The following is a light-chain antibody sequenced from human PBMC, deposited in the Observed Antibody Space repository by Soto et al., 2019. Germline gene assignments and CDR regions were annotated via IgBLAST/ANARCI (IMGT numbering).Light chain of an antibody. CDR2: DVN. V-gene: IGLV2-11*01. CDR1: SSDVGAYNY. CDR3: CSYAGSYDYV. J-gene: IGLJ1*01. Sequence: QSVLTQPRSVSGSPGQSVTISCTGSSSDVGAYNYVSWYQHNTGKAPKLLIYDVNKRPSGVPDRFSGSKFGNTASLTISGLQADDEATFYCCSYAGSYDYVFGTGTKFTVL.